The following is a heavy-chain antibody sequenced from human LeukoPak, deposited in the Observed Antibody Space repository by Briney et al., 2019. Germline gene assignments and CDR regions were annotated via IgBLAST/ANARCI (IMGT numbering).Heavy chain of an antibody. V-gene: IGHV1-8*01. J-gene: IGHJ6*02. CDR3: ARGRYCSSTSCLIYYYYGMDV. Sequence: ASVKVSCKASGYTFTSYDINWVRQATGQGLEWMGWMNPNSGNTGYAQKFQGRVTMTRNTSISTAYMELSSLRSEGTAVYYCARGRYCSSTSCLIYYYYGMDVWGQGTTVTVSS. D-gene: IGHD2-2*01. CDR1: GYTFTSYD. CDR2: MNPNSGNT.